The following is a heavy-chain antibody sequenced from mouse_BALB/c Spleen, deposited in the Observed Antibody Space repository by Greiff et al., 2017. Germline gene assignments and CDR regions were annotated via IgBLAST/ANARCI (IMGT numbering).Heavy chain of an antibody. CDR3: ARTYYDNCSYYSMDD. J-gene: IGHJ4*01. CDR1: GYSITSGYS. D-gene: IGHD2-10*01. CDR2: IHYSGST. V-gene: IGHV3-1*02. Sequence: EVMLVESGPDLVKPSQSLSLTCTVTGYSITSGYSWHWIRQLPGNKLEWMGYIHYSGSTNYNPSLKSRTSITRDTSKNQFFLQLNSVTTEDTATYYCARTYYDNCSYYSMDDWGQGTSVTVSS.